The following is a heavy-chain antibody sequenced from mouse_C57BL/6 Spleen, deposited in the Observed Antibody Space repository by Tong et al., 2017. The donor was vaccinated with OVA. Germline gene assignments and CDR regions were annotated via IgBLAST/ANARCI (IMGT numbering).Heavy chain of an antibody. CDR1: GFTFGSYG. Sequence: EVQLQESGGDLVKPGGSLKLSCAASGFTFGSYGMSWVRQTPDKRLEWVATISSGGSYTYYADTVKGRFTISRDNAKNTLFLQMTSLRSEDTAMYYCARGITTVVAPSDVWGTGTTVTVSS. J-gene: IGHJ1*03. CDR3: ARGITTVVAPSDV. CDR2: ISSGGSYT. V-gene: IGHV5-6*01. D-gene: IGHD1-1*01.